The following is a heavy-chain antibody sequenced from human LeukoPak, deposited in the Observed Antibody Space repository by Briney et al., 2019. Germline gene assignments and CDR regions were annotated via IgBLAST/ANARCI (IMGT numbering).Heavy chain of an antibody. V-gene: IGHV3-20*04. J-gene: IGHJ4*02. Sequence: GGSLRLSCAASGFTFDDYGMTWIRQAPGKGLEWVSGINWNGGSTAYADSVRGRFTISRDDARGSLYLQMDSLRAEDTAVYFCAREIIGGASFLDYWGQGTLVTVSS. CDR3: AREIIGGASFLDY. CDR2: INWNGGST. D-gene: IGHD3-16*01. CDR1: GFTFDDYG.